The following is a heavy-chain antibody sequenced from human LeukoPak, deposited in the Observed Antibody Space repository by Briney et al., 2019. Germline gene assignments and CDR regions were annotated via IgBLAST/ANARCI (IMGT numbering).Heavy chain of an antibody. CDR1: GGSISSSSYY. CDR3: AREVGAIPY. CDR2: IYYSGST. V-gene: IGHV4-39*02. Sequence: PSETLSLTCTVSGGSISSSSYYWGWIRQPPGKGLEWIGSIYYSGSTYYNPSLKSRVTISVDTSKNQFSLKLSSVTAADTAVYYCAREVGAIPYWGQGTLVTVSS. J-gene: IGHJ4*02. D-gene: IGHD1-26*01.